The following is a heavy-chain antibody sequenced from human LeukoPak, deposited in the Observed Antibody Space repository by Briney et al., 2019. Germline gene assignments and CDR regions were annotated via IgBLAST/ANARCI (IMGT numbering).Heavy chain of an antibody. CDR1: GYTFTSYG. CDR3: ARRMVTVSSDAFDI. D-gene: IGHD2-21*02. V-gene: IGHV1-18*01. CDR2: ISAYNGHT. Sequence: GASVKVSCKASGYTFTSYGITWVRQAPGQGLEWMGWISAYNGHTNYAQKLQGRDTMTTDTSTSTAYMELRSLRSDDTAVYYCARRMVTVSSDAFDIWGQGTMVTVSS. J-gene: IGHJ3*02.